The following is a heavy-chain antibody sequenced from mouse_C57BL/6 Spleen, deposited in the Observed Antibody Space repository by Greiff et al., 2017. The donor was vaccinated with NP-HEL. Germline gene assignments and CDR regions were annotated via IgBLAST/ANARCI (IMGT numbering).Heavy chain of an antibody. CDR1: GYTFTDYY. V-gene: IGHV1-26*01. CDR2: INPNNGGT. D-gene: IGHD1-1*01. Sequence: EVQLQQSGPELVKPGASVKISCKASGYTFTDYYMNWVKQSHGKSLEWIGDINPNNGGTSYNQKFKGKATLTVDKSSSTAYMELRSLTSEDSAVYYCASGRYYYGSSYFDYWGQGTTLTVSS. J-gene: IGHJ2*01. CDR3: ASGRYYYGSSYFDY.